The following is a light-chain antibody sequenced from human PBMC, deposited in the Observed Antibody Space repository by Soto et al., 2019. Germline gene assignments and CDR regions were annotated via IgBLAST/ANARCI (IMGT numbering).Light chain of an antibody. J-gene: IGKJ1*01. CDR3: QQSFNLPRT. V-gene: IGKV1-39*01. CDR2: AAS. CDR1: QSISSS. Sequence: DIEMTQSPSSLSASVGETITIPCRASQSISSSLNWFQHSPGQPPKLLLFAASNLHAGVPPRFSGSGSGTSLSLTIRSLQPEDFATYYCQQSFNLPRTFGPWTRVEFK.